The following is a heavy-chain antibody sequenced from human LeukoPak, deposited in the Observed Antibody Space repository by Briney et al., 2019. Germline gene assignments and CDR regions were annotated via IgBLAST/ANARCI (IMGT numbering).Heavy chain of an antibody. D-gene: IGHD1-1*01. CDR2: FDPEDGEP. J-gene: IGHJ5*01. Sequence: ASVKVSCKVSGYSLSQLFTHWVRQAPGKGLEWMGGFDPEDGEPMYAQKFQGRVTMTEDTSTDTAYMELRSLISEDTAVYYCATEKDELLDSWGQGTLVTVSS. V-gene: IGHV1-24*01. CDR1: GYSLSQLF. CDR3: ATEKDELLDS.